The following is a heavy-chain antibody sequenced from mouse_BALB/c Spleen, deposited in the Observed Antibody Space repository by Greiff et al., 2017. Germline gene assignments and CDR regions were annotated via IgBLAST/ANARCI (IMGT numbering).Heavy chain of an antibody. CDR3: TTPYYGSSYYAMDY. CDR2: IYPSDSYT. D-gene: IGHD1-1*01. J-gene: IGHJ4*01. Sequence: QVQLQQSGAELVRPGASVKLSCKASGYTFTSYWINWVKQRPGQGLEWIGNIYPSDSYTNYNQKFKDKATLTVDKSSSTAYMQLSSPTSEDSAVYYCTTPYYGSSYYAMDYWGQGTSVTVSS. CDR1: GYTFTSYW. V-gene: IGHV1-69*02.